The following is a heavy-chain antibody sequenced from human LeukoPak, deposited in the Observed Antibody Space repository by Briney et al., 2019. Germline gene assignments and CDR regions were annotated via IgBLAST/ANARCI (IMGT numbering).Heavy chain of an antibody. Sequence: PGGSLRLSCAASGFTFSSYWMSWVRQAPGKGLGWVANIKQDGSDKYYVDSVKGRFTISRDNAKNSLYLLMNSLRAGDTAVYYCARGASGLYWGQGTLVTVSS. CDR3: ARGASGLY. CDR1: GFTFSSYW. D-gene: IGHD4/OR15-4a*01. V-gene: IGHV3-7*01. CDR2: IKQDGSDK. J-gene: IGHJ4*02.